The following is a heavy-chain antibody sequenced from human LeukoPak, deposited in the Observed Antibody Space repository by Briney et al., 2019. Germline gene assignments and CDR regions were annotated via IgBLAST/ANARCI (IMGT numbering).Heavy chain of an antibody. CDR1: GGTFSSYT. D-gene: IGHD3-22*01. CDR3: ARDLRNYYYDSSGYYFDY. J-gene: IGHJ4*02. CDR2: IIPILGIA. Sequence: SVKVSCKASGGTFSSYTISWVRQAPGQGLEWMGRIIPILGIANYAQKFQGRVTITTDESTSTAYMELSSLRSEDTAVYYCARDLRNYYYDSSGYYFDYWGQGTLVTVSS. V-gene: IGHV1-69*16.